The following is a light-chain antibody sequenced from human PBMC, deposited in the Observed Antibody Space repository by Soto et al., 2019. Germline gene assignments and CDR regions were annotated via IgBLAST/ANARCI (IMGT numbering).Light chain of an antibody. J-gene: IGLJ1*01. V-gene: IGLV2-23*02. Sequence: QSVLTQPASVSGSPRQSITISCTGTSSDVGNYNLVSWYQQHPGKAPKLMIYEVSKRPSGVSSRFSGSKSGNTASLTISGLQAEDEADYYCYSYAGGDTYYVFGTGTKLTVL. CDR3: YSYAGGDTYYV. CDR1: SSDVGNYNL. CDR2: EVS.